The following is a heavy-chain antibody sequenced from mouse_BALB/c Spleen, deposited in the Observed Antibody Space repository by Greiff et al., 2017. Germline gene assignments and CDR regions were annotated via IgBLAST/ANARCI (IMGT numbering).Heavy chain of an antibody. CDR1: GFNIKDYY. J-gene: IGHJ4*01. Sequence: EVQLQESGAELVRPGALVKLSCKASGFNIKDYYMHWVQQRPEQGLEWIGWIDPENGNTIYDPKFQGKASITADTSSNTAYLQLSSLTSEDTAVYYCANGSSYYAMDDWGQGTSVTVSS. CDR3: ANGSSYYAMDD. CDR2: IDPENGNT. D-gene: IGHD1-1*01. V-gene: IGHV14-1*02.